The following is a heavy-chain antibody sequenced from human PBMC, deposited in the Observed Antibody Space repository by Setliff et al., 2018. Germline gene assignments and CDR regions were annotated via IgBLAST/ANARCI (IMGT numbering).Heavy chain of an antibody. CDR1: GYTFAGYY. J-gene: IGHJ3*02. CDR3: ARDLNRWFGEFAFDI. V-gene: IGHV1-2*06. D-gene: IGHD3-10*01. Sequence: ASVQVSCKASGYTFAGYYIHWVRQTPGQGLEWMGHINPIGGGATYAQKFHGRVTMTRDSSTSTVYMELNSLGADDTAIYFCARDLNRWFGEFAFDIWGQGTMVTVSS. CDR2: INPIGGGA.